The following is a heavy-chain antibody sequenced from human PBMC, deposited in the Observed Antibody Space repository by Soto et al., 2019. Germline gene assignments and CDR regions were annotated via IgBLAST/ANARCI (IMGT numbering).Heavy chain of an antibody. V-gene: IGHV4-59*01. J-gene: IGHJ4*02. CDR1: GGSISSYY. Sequence: PSETLSLTCTVSGGSISSYYWSWIRQPPGKGLEWIGYIYYSGSTNYNPSLKSRVTISVDTSKNQFSLKLSSVTAADTAVYYCARAGLYCTNGVCSGIFDYWGQGTLVTVSS. D-gene: IGHD2-8*01. CDR2: IYYSGST. CDR3: ARAGLYCTNGVCSGIFDY.